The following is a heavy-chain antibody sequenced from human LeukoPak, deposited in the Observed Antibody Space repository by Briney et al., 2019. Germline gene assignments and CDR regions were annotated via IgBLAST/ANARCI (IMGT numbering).Heavy chain of an antibody. CDR2: IYPGDSDT. J-gene: IGHJ4*02. D-gene: IGHD4-23*01. CDR3: ARSLPLYGGKVYFDY. V-gene: IGHV5-51*01. Sequence: GESLKISCKGSGYSFTSYWIGWVRQMPGKGLEWMGIIYPGDSDTRYRPSFQGQVTISADKSIRTAYLQGSSLKASDIAMYYCARSLPLYGGKVYFDYWGQGTLVTVSS. CDR1: GYSFTSYW.